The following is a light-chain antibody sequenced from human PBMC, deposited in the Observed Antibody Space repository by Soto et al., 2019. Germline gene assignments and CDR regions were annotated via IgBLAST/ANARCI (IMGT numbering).Light chain of an antibody. Sequence: DIQMTQSPSSLSASVGDRVTITCRASQRISSHLNWYQQKPGKAPKLLIYAASSLQSGVPSRFSGSGSGTDVTLTINSLQPDDFAAYYGQQSYSTPRTFGQGTKVEIK. CDR1: QRISSH. CDR3: QQSYSTPRT. J-gene: IGKJ1*01. CDR2: AAS. V-gene: IGKV1-39*01.